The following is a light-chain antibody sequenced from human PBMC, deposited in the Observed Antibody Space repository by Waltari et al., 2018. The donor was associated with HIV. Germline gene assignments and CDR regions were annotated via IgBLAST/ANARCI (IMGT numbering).Light chain of an antibody. Sequence: QSALTQPPSASGSPGQSVTISCTGTSSDIGAYNYVAWYQQYPGKAPKPMIYDVTKRPSGFPDRFSGSKSGNTASLTVSVLQAEDEADYYCASHAGSKDVFGGGTKLTVL. CDR3: ASHAGSKDV. CDR1: SSDIGAYNY. V-gene: IGLV2-8*01. J-gene: IGLJ2*01. CDR2: DVT.